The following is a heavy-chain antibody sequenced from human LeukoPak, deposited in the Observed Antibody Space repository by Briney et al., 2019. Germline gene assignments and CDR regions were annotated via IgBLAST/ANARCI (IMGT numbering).Heavy chain of an antibody. CDR2: IYTSGST. Sequence: SETLSLTCTVSGGSISSYYWSWIRQPAGKGLEWIGRIYTSGSTNYNPSLKSRVTMSVDTSKNQFSLKLSSATAADTAVYYCARRTRGYSYGYGPDAFDIWGQGTMVTVSS. D-gene: IGHD5-18*01. V-gene: IGHV4-4*07. CDR3: ARRTRGYSYGYGPDAFDI. CDR1: GGSISSYY. J-gene: IGHJ3*02.